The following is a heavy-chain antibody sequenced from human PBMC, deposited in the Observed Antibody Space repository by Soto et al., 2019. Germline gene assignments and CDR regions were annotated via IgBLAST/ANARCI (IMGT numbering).Heavy chain of an antibody. CDR1: GFTFSNYG. J-gene: IGHJ6*02. CDR2: ILYDGSNK. D-gene: IGHD2-2*01. V-gene: IGHV3-30*18. CDR3: AKSRDAYNFYFYYGMDV. Sequence: QVQLVESGGGVVQAGRFLRLSCAASGFTFSNYGMHWVRQTPGKGLEWVALILYDGSNKYYADSVKGRFTISRDNSKNTLYLQVSSLRAEDTAVYYCAKSRDAYNFYFYYGMDVWGQGTTVTVSS.